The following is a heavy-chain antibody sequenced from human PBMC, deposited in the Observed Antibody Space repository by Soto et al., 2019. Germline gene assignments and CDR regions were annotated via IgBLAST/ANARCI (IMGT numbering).Heavy chain of an antibody. CDR2: ISATGGGT. V-gene: IGHV3-23*01. CDR1: GFKFSNYA. J-gene: IGHJ4*02. CDR3: AKDRRAGGNSAFYFDF. D-gene: IGHD3-16*01. Sequence: PWGSLRLSCAASGFKFSNYAMSWVRQAPGKGLEWVSLISATGGGTYYADSVKGWFTISRDNSHNTLYLQVHSLTAEDTAVYYCAKDRRAGGNSAFYFDFWGQGAQVTVSS.